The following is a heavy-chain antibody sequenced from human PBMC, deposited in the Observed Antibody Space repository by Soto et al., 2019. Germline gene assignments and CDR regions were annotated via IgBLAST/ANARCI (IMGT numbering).Heavy chain of an antibody. CDR2: TYYRSKWYN. J-gene: IGHJ5*02. CDR3: ARDRAYCGGDCYYNWFDP. Sequence: SQTLSLTCAISGDSASGNSAAWNWIRQSPSRGLEWLGRTYYRSKWYNDYAVSVKSRITINPDTSKNQFSLQLNPVTPEDTAVYYCARDRAYCGGDCYYNWFDPWGQGTLVTVSS. CDR1: GDSASGNSAA. D-gene: IGHD2-21*02. V-gene: IGHV6-1*01.